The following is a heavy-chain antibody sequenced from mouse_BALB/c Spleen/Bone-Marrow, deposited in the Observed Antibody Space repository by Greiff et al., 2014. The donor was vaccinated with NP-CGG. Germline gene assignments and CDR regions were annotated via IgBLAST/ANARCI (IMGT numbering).Heavy chain of an antibody. CDR3: AIYYGNYYAMDY. V-gene: IGHV14-3*02. D-gene: IGHD2-1*01. CDR2: IDPANGNT. J-gene: IGHJ4*01. Sequence: EVQLVESGAELVKPGASVKLSCTASGFNIEDTYMHWVKQRPEQGLEWIGRIDPANGNTKYDPKFQGKATITADTSSNTAYLQLSSLTSEDTAVYYCAIYYGNYYAMDYWGQGTSVAVSS. CDR1: GFNIEDTY.